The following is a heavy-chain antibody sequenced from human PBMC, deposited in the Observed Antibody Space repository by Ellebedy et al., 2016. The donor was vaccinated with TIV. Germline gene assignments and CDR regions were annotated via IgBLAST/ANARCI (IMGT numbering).Heavy chain of an antibody. J-gene: IGHJ6*02. CDR3: AREVGAVSFGGMDV. CDR1: GFTFSSYD. V-gene: IGHV3-13*01. D-gene: IGHD1-26*01. CDR2: IGTAGDT. Sequence: GGSLRLXXAASGFTFSSYDMHWVRQATGKGLEWVSAIGTAGDTYYPGSVKGRFTISRENAKNSLYLQMNSLRAEDTAVYYCAREVGAVSFGGMDVWGQGTTVTVSS.